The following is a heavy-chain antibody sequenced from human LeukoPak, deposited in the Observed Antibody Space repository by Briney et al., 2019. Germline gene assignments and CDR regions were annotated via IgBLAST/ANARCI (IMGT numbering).Heavy chain of an antibody. CDR1: GFTFSSYA. CDR3: TKVTYAEY. Sequence: GGSLRLSCAASGFTFSSYAMSWVRQAPAQGLDWVSAISGSGGSTYYADSVKGRFTISRDNSKNTLYLQMNSLRAEDTAVYYCTKVTYAEYWGQGTLVTVPS. V-gene: IGHV3-23*01. D-gene: IGHD2-2*01. CDR2: ISGSGGST. J-gene: IGHJ4*02.